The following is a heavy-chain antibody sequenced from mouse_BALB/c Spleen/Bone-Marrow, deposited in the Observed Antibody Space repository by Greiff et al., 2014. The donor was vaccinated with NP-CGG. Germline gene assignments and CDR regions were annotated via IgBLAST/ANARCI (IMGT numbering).Heavy chain of an antibody. D-gene: IGHD3-3*01. Sequence: EVQLVESGGGLVKPGGSLKLSCAASGFTFSDYYMYWVRQTPEKRLEWVATISDGGSYTYYADSVNVRFTISRDNAKNNLYLQMSGLKSEDTAMYYCAREGDGAYWGQGTLVTVSA. J-gene: IGHJ3*01. V-gene: IGHV5-4*02. CDR3: AREGDGAY. CDR1: GFTFSDYY. CDR2: ISDGGSYT.